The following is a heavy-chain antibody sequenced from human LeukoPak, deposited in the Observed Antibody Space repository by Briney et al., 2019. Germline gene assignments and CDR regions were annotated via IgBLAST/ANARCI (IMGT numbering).Heavy chain of an antibody. CDR2: ISSSGSTI. V-gene: IGHV3-11*01. CDR3: ARDASSSSWYYFDY. J-gene: IGHJ4*02. CDR1: GFTFSDYY. D-gene: IGHD6-13*01. Sequence: GGSLRLSCAASGFTFSDYYMGWIRQAPGKGLEWVSYISSSGSTIYYADSVKGRFTISRDNAKNSLYLQMNSLRAEDTAVYYCARDASSSSWYYFDYWGQGTLVTVSS.